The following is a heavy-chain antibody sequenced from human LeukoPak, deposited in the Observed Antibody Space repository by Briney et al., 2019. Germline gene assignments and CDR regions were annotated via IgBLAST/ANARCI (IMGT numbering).Heavy chain of an antibody. Sequence: SETLSLTCTVSGYSISSGYYWGWIRQPPGKGLEWIGGIYHSGSTYYNPSLKSRVTISVDTSKNQFSLKLSSVTAAATALYYCARDQNYYDSSGYYYPWGQGTLVTVS. D-gene: IGHD3-22*01. CDR1: GYSISSGYY. V-gene: IGHV4-38-2*02. CDR2: IYHSGST. CDR3: ARDQNYYDSSGYYYP. J-gene: IGHJ5*02.